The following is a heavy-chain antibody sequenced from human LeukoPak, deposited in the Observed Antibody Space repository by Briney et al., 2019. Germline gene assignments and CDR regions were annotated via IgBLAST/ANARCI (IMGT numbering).Heavy chain of an antibody. J-gene: IGHJ5*02. CDR1: GYTFNNYG. D-gene: IGHD3-9*01. Sequence: ASVKVFCKASGYTFNNYGISWVRQAPGQGLEWMGWVSPYNGDTNYAQKFRGRVTMYTDTSTSTAYMELRSLRFDDTAIYYCVKDWHILTGRNCFDPWGQGTLVTVSS. CDR2: VSPYNGDT. V-gene: IGHV1-18*01. CDR3: VKDWHILTGRNCFDP.